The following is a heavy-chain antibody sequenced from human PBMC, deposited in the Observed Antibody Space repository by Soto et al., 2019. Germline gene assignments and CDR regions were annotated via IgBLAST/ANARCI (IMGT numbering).Heavy chain of an antibody. CDR3: ARDKEALYYDILTGYYKAYYFDY. CDR1: GFTVSSYW. Sequence: AGSLGLSCAASGFTVSSYWISGVLQDPGKGLEWVANIKQDGSEKYYVDSVKGRFTISRDNAKNSLYLQMNSLRAEDTAVYYCARDKEALYYDILTGYYKAYYFDYWGQGTLVTVSS. V-gene: IGHV3-7*03. J-gene: IGHJ4*02. D-gene: IGHD3-9*01. CDR2: IKQDGSEK.